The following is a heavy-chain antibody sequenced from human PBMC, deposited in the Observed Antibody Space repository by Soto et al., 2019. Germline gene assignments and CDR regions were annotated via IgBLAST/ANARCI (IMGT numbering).Heavy chain of an antibody. J-gene: IGHJ3*02. D-gene: IGHD3-9*01. CDR1: GFTFSDYY. CDR2: ISSSGSTI. CDR3: VRDRDWAFDI. Sequence: GSLRLSCAASGFTFSDYYMSWIRQAPGKGLECVSYISSSGSTIYYADSVRGRFTISRDEARNSVYLQLNSLRDEDTAVYYCVRDRDWAFDIWGQGTMVTVSS. V-gene: IGHV3-11*04.